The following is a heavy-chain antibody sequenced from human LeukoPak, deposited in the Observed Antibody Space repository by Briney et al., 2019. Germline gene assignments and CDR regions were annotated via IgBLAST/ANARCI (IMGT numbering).Heavy chain of an antibody. Sequence: SETLSLTCTVSGGSISSYYWSWIRQPPGKGLDWIGYIYYIGSTNYNPSLKSRVTISVDTSKNQFSLKLSSVTAADTAVYYCARQSLLTGYRPYYYYGMDVWGQGTTVTVSS. CDR2: IYYIGST. CDR1: GGSISSYY. J-gene: IGHJ6*02. D-gene: IGHD3-9*01. V-gene: IGHV4-59*08. CDR3: ARQSLLTGYRPYYYYGMDV.